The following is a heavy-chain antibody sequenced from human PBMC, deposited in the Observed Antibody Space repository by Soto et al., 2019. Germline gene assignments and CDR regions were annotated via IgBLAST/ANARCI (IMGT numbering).Heavy chain of an antibody. CDR3: ARGEDWFDP. CDR1: GFTFSSYG. J-gene: IGHJ5*02. CDR2: IWYDGSNK. D-gene: IGHD1-26*01. Sequence: QVQLVESGGGVVQPGRSLRLSCAASGFTFSSYGMHWVRQAPGKGLEWVAVIWYDGSNKYYADSVKGRFTISRDNSKNTLYLQMNSLRAEDTAVYYCARGEDWFDPWGQGTLVTVSS. V-gene: IGHV3-33*01.